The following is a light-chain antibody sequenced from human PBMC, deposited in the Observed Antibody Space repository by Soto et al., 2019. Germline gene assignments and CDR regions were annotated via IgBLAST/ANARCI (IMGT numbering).Light chain of an antibody. Sequence: QSVLTQPASVSGSPGQSITISCTGTSSDVGSYQYVSWYQQHPGKAPKLIIYEVSNRPSGVSNRFSGSKSGNTASLTISGLXAEDDGAYYCSSYTINSALYVFGSGTKVTVL. CDR1: SSDVGSYQY. V-gene: IGLV2-14*01. CDR2: EVS. J-gene: IGLJ1*01. CDR3: SSYTINSALYV.